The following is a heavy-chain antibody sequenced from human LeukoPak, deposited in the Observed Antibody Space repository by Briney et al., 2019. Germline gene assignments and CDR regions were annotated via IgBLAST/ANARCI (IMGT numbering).Heavy chain of an antibody. J-gene: IGHJ4*02. Sequence: PSGTLSLTCAVSGGSISRSNWWSWVRQPPGKGLEWIGEIFHSGSTDYAPSLGNRVTMSVDESKNQFSLKLSSVAAADTAVYYCARRSRVVSRQLRPPSPQTYSDYWGQGTLVTVSS. D-gene: IGHD4-17*01. CDR2: IFHSGST. CDR3: ARRSRVVSRQLRPPSPQTYSDY. V-gene: IGHV4-4*02. CDR1: GGSISRSNW.